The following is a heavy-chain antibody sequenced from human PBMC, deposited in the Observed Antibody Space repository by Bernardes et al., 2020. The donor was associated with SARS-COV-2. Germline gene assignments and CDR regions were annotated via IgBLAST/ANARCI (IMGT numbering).Heavy chain of an antibody. D-gene: IGHD3-3*01. CDR3: ATERQSLTVFGVGHDAFDF. V-gene: IGHV3-43*01. J-gene: IGHJ3*01. CDR2: VSWDGSTT. Sequence: GGSLRLSCAASGFTFEDYTMHWVRQVPGKGLEWVSLVSWDGSTTNYADSVKGRFIISRDSSRNTVHLQMDSLRKEDTALYYCATERQSLTVFGVGHDAFDFWGKGTMVTVYS. CDR1: GFTFEDYT.